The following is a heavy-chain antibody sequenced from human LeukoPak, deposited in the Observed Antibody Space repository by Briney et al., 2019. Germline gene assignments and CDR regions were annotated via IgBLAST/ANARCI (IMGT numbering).Heavy chain of an antibody. CDR1: GYTFTSYG. V-gene: IGHV1-2*02. CDR3: ARGTMVISHFDF. Sequence: ASVEVSCKASGYTFTSYGISWVRQAPGQGLEWMGWITPNSGGTNYAQKFQGRVTVTRDTSISTAYMELSRLRSDDTAVYYCARGTMVISHFDFWGQGTLVTVSS. CDR2: ITPNSGGT. D-gene: IGHD3-10*01. J-gene: IGHJ4*02.